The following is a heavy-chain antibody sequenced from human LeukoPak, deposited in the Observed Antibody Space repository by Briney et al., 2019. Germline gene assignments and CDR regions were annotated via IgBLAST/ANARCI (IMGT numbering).Heavy chain of an antibody. J-gene: IGHJ3*02. V-gene: IGHV1-69*04. CDR3: ARDRTPYCSSTSCYDAFDI. CDR1: GATFSSYT. D-gene: IGHD2-2*01. Sequence: GASVKVSCKASGATFSSYTITWVRQAPGHGLEWMGRIIPILGIANYAQKFQGRVTFTADKSTSTAYMELSSLRSEDTAVYYCARDRTPYCSSTSCYDAFDIWGQGTMVTASS. CDR2: IIPILGIA.